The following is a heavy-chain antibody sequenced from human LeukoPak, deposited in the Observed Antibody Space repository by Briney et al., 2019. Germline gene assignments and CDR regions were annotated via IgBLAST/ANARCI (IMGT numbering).Heavy chain of an antibody. Sequence: GGSLRLSCAVSGFTFSNYAMSWVRQAPGKGLEWVAVIRTGGGTTNYADSVKGRFTISRDNPRNTLYLHLNSLRPEDTAVYFCARDITGLSPFANWGQGTLFTVSS. J-gene: IGHJ4*02. D-gene: IGHD1-14*01. V-gene: IGHV3-23*01. CDR3: ARDITGLSPFAN. CDR2: IRTGGGTT. CDR1: GFTFSNYA.